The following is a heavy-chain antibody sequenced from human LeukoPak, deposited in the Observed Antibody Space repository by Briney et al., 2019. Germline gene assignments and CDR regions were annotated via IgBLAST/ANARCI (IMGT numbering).Heavy chain of an antibody. Sequence: GASVKVSCKTSGYTFSGYFIHWVRQAAGQGLEWMGRINAGSGGPEYAEDFQGRVTMTRDTSITTASMEVSGLTSDDTAIYYCARDLSSTSHWELDYWGQGTLVTVSS. V-gene: IGHV1-2*06. CDR2: INAGSGGP. CDR1: GYTFSGYF. D-gene: IGHD7-27*01. CDR3: ARDLSSTSHWELDY. J-gene: IGHJ4*02.